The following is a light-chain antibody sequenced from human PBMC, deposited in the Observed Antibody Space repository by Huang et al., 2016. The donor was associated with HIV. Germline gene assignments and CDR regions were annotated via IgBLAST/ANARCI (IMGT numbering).Light chain of an antibody. Sequence: DIQMTQSPSTLSPSVGDRVTITCRASQSISRWLAWYQQKPGKAPKLLIYEASTLETEVQSRFSGSGSRTEFTLTIRSLQPDDFATYYCQHYNVYSLPFTFGQGTKLEIK. J-gene: IGKJ2*01. CDR1: QSISRW. V-gene: IGKV1-5*03. CDR2: EAS. CDR3: QHYNVYSLPFT.